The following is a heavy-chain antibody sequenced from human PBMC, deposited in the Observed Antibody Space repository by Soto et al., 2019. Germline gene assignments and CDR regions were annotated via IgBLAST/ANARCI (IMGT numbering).Heavy chain of an antibody. CDR2: ISGSGGTT. CDR1: GFTFRSNV. CDR3: AYFDY. Sequence: PGGFLRLSCAASGFTFRSNVMSWVRQAPGKGLEWVSGISGSGGTTYYADSVKGRFTISRDNSKNTLYLQMNSLRAEDTAVFSLAYFDYWGQGTLVTVSS. V-gene: IGHV3-23*01. J-gene: IGHJ4*02.